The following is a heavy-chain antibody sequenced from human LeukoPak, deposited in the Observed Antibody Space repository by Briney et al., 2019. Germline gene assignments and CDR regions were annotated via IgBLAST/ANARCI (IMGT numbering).Heavy chain of an antibody. Sequence: GGSLRLSCAASGFTFSSYSMNWVRQAPGKGLEWVSSISSSSSYIYYADSVKGRFTISRDNAKNSLYLQMNSLRAEDTAVYYCARGRGQLNYYYMDVGGKGTTVTVS. D-gene: IGHD5-18*01. CDR2: ISSSSSYI. J-gene: IGHJ6*03. CDR1: GFTFSSYS. CDR3: ARGRGQLNYYYMDV. V-gene: IGHV3-21*01.